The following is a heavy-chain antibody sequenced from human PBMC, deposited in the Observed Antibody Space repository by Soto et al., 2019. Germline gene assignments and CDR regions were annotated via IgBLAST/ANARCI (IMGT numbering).Heavy chain of an antibody. D-gene: IGHD6-6*01. V-gene: IGHV4-39*01. J-gene: IGHJ4*02. CDR3: ASSSPFHY. CDR1: SSSLSSSTYY. Sequence: ASETLSLTRSVSSSSLSSSTYYWSWIRQPPGRGPEWIGSIYYSGNTYYKPSLKSRVSISIDTSRNQFSLKLTSVTAADTGVYYCASSSPFHYWGPGILVTVSS. CDR2: IYYSGNT.